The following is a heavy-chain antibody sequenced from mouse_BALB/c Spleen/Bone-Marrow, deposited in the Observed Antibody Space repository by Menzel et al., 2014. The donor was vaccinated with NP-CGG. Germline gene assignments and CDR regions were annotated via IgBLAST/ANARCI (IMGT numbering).Heavy chain of an antibody. D-gene: IGHD1-1*02. CDR3: ARDKGGILFDY. CDR2: IRSKANGYTT. Sequence: EVQRVESGGGLVQPGGSLRLSCATSGFTFTDYYMNWVRQPPGKALEWLGFIRSKANGYTTEYSASVKGRFTISRDNSQSILYLQMNTLRAEDSATYYCARDKGGILFDYWGQGTTLTVSS. V-gene: IGHV7-3*02. J-gene: IGHJ2*01. CDR1: GFTFTDYY.